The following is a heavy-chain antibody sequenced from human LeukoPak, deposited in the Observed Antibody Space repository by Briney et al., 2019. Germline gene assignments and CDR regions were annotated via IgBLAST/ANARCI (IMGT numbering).Heavy chain of an antibody. CDR1: GGSFSGYY. CDR2: TNHSGST. V-gene: IGHV4-34*01. D-gene: IGHD1-26*01. J-gene: IGHJ4*02. CDR3: ARGLIGGSYYLDY. Sequence: SETLSLTCAVYGGSFSGYYWSWIRQPPGKGLEWIGETNHSGSTNYNPSLKSRVTISVDTSKNQFSLKLSSVTAADTAVYYCARGLIGGSYYLDYWGQGTLVTVSS.